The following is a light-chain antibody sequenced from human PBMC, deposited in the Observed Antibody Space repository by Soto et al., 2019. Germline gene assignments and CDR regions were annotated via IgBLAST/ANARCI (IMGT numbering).Light chain of an antibody. CDR3: QSYDSSLSGSV. V-gene: IGLV1-40*01. CDR1: SSNIGAGYD. J-gene: IGLJ2*01. Sequence: QSVLTQPPSVSGAPGQRVTISCTGSSSNIGAGYDVHWYQQLPGTAPKLLIYGNSNRPSGVPDRFSGSKPGTSASLAITGLQAEDEADYYCQSYDSSLSGSVFGGGTKLTLL. CDR2: GNS.